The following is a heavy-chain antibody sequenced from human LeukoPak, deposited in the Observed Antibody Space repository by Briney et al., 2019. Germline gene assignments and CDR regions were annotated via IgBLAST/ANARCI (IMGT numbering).Heavy chain of an antibody. Sequence: PGGSLRLSCVASGFTLDDYVLHWVRQAPGKGLEWISLISGDGDNTYYADSVKGRFTISRDNSKNSLYLQMSSLRAEDTALYYCAKGVRSGTYYNCVDPWGREPWSPSPQ. CDR2: ISGDGDNT. CDR1: GFTLDDYV. CDR3: AKGVRSGTYYNCVDP. J-gene: IGHJ5*02. V-gene: IGHV3-43*02. D-gene: IGHD1-26*01.